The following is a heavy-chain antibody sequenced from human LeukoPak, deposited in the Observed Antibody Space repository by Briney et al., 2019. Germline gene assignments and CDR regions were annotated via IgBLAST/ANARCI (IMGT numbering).Heavy chain of an antibody. CDR3: ARRRDLYSGSYYPFDY. Sequence: GESLKISCKGSGYSFTSYWIGWVRQMPGEGLEWMGIIYPGDSETRYSPSFQGQVTISADKSISTAYLQWSSLKASDTAMYYCARRRDLYSGSYYPFDYWGQGTLVTVSS. D-gene: IGHD1-26*01. J-gene: IGHJ4*02. V-gene: IGHV5-51*01. CDR1: GYSFTSYW. CDR2: IYPGDSET.